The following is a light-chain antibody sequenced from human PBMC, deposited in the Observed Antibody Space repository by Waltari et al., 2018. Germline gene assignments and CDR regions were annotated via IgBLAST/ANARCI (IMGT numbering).Light chain of an antibody. CDR2: DTT. CDR1: PGTVTNNHY. J-gene: IGLJ2*01. V-gene: IGLV7-46*01. Sequence: QAVVTQEPSVTVSPAGTLTLTCASSPGTVTNNHYPCGFQRKPCQAPRTPIYDTTNKYSWTPARFSGSLLGGQAALTLSGVQPEDEAEYYCLLSFGITQIFGGGTKLTVL. CDR3: LLSFGITQI.